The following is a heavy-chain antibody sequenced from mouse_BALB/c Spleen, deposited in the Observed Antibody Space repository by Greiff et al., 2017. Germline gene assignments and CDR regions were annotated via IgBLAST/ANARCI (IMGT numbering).Heavy chain of an antibody. CDR2: IYPGDGDT. CDR3: ARGYYGSSSY. V-gene: IGHV1-80*01. CDR1: GYAFSSYW. J-gene: IGHJ2*01. D-gene: IGHD1-1*01. Sequence: QVQLQQSGAELVRPGSSVKISCKASGYAFSSYWMNWVKQRPGQGLEWIGQIYPGDGDTNYNGKFKGKATLTADKSSSTAYMQLSSLTSEDSAVYFCARGYYGSSSYWGQGTTLTVSS.